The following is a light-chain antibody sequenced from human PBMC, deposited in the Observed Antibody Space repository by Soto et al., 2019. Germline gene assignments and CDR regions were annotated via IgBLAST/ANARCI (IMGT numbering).Light chain of an antibody. J-gene: IGLJ3*02. CDR2: RTT. CDR3: LLYFGGHWV. V-gene: IGLV7-43*01. CDR1: SGAVTSGSY. Sequence: VVTQEPSVTVSPGGTVTLTCASSSGAVTSGSYPSWFQQKPGQPPRALIYRTTNTHSWTPARFSGSLLGGKAALTLSGVQPEDEAEYYCLLYFGGHWVFGGGTKLTVL.